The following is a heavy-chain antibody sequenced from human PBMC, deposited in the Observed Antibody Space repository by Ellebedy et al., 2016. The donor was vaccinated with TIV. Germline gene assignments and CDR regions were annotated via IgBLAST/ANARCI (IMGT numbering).Heavy chain of an antibody. V-gene: IGHV3-23*01. D-gene: IGHD6-19*01. J-gene: IGHJ4*02. CDR1: GFTFSSYA. CDR3: AKPPEQWLIHTGLDS. Sequence: GESLKISCVASGFTFSSYAMSWVRQAPGKGLDWVSAISGTGSSTTHYADSVKGRFTISRDNSKHTLYLQMNSLRAEDMAISYWAKPPEQWLIHTGLDSWGQGTLVTVAS. CDR2: ISGTGSSTT.